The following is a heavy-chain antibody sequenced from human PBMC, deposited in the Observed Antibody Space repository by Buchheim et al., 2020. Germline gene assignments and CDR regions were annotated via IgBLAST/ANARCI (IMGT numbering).Heavy chain of an antibody. CDR1: GFTFNSHA. D-gene: IGHD6-19*01. J-gene: IGHJ4*02. V-gene: IGHV3-33*01. Sequence: QAQLVESGGGVVQPGGSLRLSCAASGFTFNSHAMHWVRQSPGKGLEWVAYIWSDGSRADYADSVKGRFTISRDNFKNKLFLQMNTLRAEDMAVYYCARDPPDSGWALHLWGQGTL. CDR3: ARDPPDSGWALHL. CDR2: IWSDGSRA.